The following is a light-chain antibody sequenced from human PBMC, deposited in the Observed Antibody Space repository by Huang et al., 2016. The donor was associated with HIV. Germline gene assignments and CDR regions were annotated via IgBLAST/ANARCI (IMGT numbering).Light chain of an antibody. V-gene: IGKV1-33*01. CDR3: QQFDNVPYS. Sequence: DIQMTQSPSSLSASIGDRVTITCQASQDISNYLNWYQQKPGKAPKLLLYDATNAEAGGPSRFSGSGSRTDFTLTISRLQPEDFATYYCQQFDNVPYSFGQGTRLEIK. CDR2: DAT. J-gene: IGKJ2*03. CDR1: QDISNY.